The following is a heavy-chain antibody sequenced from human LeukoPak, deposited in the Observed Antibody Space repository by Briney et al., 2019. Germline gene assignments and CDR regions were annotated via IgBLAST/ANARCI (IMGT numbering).Heavy chain of an antibody. D-gene: IGHD3-10*01. J-gene: IGHJ4*02. CDR1: GFVFGDCG. CDR3: AKDLGQQGSH. CDR2: INWDGGSP. Sequence: GGSLRLSCAASGFVFGDCGMSWVRQAPGKGLEWVSGINWDGGSPRYADSVKGRFTISRDNSKNTLYLQMNSLRAEDTAVYYCAKDLGQQGSHWGQGTLVTVSS. V-gene: IGHV3-20*04.